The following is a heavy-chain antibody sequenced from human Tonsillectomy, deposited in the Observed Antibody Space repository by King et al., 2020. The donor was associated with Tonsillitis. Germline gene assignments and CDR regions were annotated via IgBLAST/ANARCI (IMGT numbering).Heavy chain of an antibody. CDR2: INPSGGST. CDR3: GTTAVRLAY. J-gene: IGHJ4*02. V-gene: IGHV1-46*01. CDR1: GYTFTSYY. D-gene: IGHD1-7*01. Sequence: VQLVESGAEVKKPGASVKVSCKTSGYTFTSYYIQWVRQAPGQGLEWMGIINPSGGSTNYAQKFQGRVTMTRDTSTGTVYMELSSLNSEDTAVYNCGTTAVRLAYGGRETWVTV.